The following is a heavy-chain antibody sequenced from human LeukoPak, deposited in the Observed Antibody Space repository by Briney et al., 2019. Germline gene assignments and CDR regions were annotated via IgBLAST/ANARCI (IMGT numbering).Heavy chain of an antibody. V-gene: IGHV1-2*02. J-gene: IGHJ4*02. CDR1: GYTFTGYY. D-gene: IGHD1-26*01. Sequence: ASVKVSCKASGYTFTGYYIHWVRQAPGQGLEWMGWINLNSGATNYAQKFQGRVTMTRDTSISTAYLDVSRLRSDDTAVYYCARVPAYGSYYPFDYWGQGTLVTVSS. CDR2: INLNSGAT. CDR3: ARVPAYGSYYPFDY.